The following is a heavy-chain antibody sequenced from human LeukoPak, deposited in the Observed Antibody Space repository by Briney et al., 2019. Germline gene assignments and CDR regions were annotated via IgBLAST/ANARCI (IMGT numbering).Heavy chain of an antibody. Sequence: ASVKVSCKAYRYTFTGYYIHWVRQTPGQGLEWMGWINPNSGGTNYAQKFQGRVTMTRDTSISTAYMELSRLRSDDTAVYYCARDLDSYSSGYDFDYWGQGTLVTVSS. CDR1: RYTFTGYY. CDR3: ARDLDSYSSGYDFDY. CDR2: INPNSGGT. V-gene: IGHV1-2*02. D-gene: IGHD6-19*01. J-gene: IGHJ4*02.